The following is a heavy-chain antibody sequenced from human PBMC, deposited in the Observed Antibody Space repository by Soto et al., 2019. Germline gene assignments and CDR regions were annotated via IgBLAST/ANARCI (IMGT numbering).Heavy chain of an antibody. V-gene: IGHV4-59*01. CDR3: ARSFRRYFDFDS. Sequence: SATLSLTCTVSGDSISSDDWSWIRRPPGKGLEWIGNIYYSGSTNYNPSLKSRVTISVDTSKNRFSLKLSSVTAADTAVYYCARSFRRYFDFDSWGQGTLVT. J-gene: IGHJ4*02. CDR2: IYYSGST. D-gene: IGHD3-9*01. CDR1: GDSISSDD.